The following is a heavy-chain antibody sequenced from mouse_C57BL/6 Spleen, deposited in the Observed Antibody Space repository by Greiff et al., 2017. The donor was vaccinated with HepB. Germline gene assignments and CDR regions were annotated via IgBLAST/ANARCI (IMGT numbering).Heavy chain of an antibody. V-gene: IGHV1-15*01. CDR1: GYTFTDYE. Sequence: QVQLKESGAELVRPGASVTLSCKASGYTFTDYEMHWVKQTPVHGLEWIGAIDPETGGTAYNQKFKGKAILTADKSSSTAYMELRSLTSEDSAVYYCTGYSKNYWGQGTTLTVSS. J-gene: IGHJ2*01. CDR2: IDPETGGT. D-gene: IGHD2-5*01. CDR3: TGYSKNY.